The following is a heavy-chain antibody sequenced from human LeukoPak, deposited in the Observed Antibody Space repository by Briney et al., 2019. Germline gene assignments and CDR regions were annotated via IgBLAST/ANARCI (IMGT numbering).Heavy chain of an antibody. D-gene: IGHD3-10*01. CDR1: GFTFSSYE. Sequence: GGSLRLSCAASGFTFSSYEMNWVRQAPGKGLEWVSYISSSGSTIYYADSVKGRFTISRDNAKNSLYLQMNSLRAEDTAVYYCARYYYGSGSYEMGYFDYWGQGTLVTVSS. CDR2: ISSSGSTI. J-gene: IGHJ4*02. V-gene: IGHV3-48*03. CDR3: ARYYYGSGSYEMGYFDY.